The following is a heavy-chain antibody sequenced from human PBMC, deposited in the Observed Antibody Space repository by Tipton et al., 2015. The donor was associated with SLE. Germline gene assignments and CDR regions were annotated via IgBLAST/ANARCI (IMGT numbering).Heavy chain of an antibody. CDR1: GFTFSSYA. CDR3: ARYCSGGSCYAYNWFDP. V-gene: IGHV3-48*03. J-gene: IGHJ5*02. Sequence: SLRLSCAASGFTFSSYAMSWVRQAPGKGLEWVSYISSSASTISYADSVKGRFTVSRDNAKNSLYLQMNSLRAEDTAVYYCARYCSGGSCYAYNWFDPWGQGTLVTVSS. D-gene: IGHD2-15*01. CDR2: ISSSASTI.